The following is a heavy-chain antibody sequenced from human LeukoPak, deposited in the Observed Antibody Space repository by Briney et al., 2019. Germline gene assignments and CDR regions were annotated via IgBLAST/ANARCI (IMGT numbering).Heavy chain of an antibody. Sequence: PSETLSLTCTVSGGSISSYYWSWLRQPPGKGLEWIGYIYYSGSTNYNPSLKSRVTISVDTSKNQFSLKLSSVTAADTAVYYCASGPCRGGDCYSIWGQGTMVTVSS. CDR1: GGSISSYY. CDR3: ASGPCRGGDCYSI. CDR2: IYYSGST. V-gene: IGHV4-59*08. D-gene: IGHD2-21*02. J-gene: IGHJ3*02.